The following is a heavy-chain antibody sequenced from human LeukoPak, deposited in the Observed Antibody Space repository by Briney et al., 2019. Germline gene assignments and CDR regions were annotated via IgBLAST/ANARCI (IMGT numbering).Heavy chain of an antibody. CDR2: ISSSGSTI. D-gene: IGHD6-6*01. V-gene: IGHV3-11*01. J-gene: IGHJ5*02. CDR3: ARRLYSSSSRWFDP. Sequence: GGSLRLSCAASGFTFSDYYMSWIRQAPGKGLEWVSYISSSGSTIYYADSVKGRFTISRDNAKNSLYLQMNGLRAEDTAVYYCARRLYSSSSRWFDPWGQGTLVTVSS. CDR1: GFTFSDYY.